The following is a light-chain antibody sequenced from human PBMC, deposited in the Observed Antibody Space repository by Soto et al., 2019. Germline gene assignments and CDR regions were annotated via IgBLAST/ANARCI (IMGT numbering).Light chain of an antibody. CDR2: EVR. Sequence: QSALTQPPSASGSPGQSVTISCTGTSSDVGRFNYVSWYQQHPGKAPRLLIYEVRERPSGVPDRFSGSKSGNTASLTVSGLQAEDEADYYCSSYAGSNADVFGTGTKLTVL. J-gene: IGLJ1*01. CDR1: SSDVGRFNY. V-gene: IGLV2-8*01. CDR3: SSYAGSNADV.